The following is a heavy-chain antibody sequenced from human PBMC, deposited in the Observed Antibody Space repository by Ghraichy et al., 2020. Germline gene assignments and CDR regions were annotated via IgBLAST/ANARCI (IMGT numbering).Heavy chain of an antibody. V-gene: IGHV4-31*03. D-gene: IGHD6-13*01. CDR3: AREVAAGTGPFDY. J-gene: IGHJ4*02. CDR2: IYYSGST. CDR1: GGSISSGGYY. Sequence: LRLSCTVSGGSISSGGYYWSWIRQHPGKGLEWIGYIYYSGSTYYNPSLKSRVTISVDTSKNQFSLKLSSVTAADTAVYYCAREVAAGTGPFDYWGQGTLVTVSS.